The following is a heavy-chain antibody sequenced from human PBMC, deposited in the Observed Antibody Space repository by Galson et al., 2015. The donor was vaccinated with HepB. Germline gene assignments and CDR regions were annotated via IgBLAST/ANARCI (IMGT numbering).Heavy chain of an antibody. CDR1: GFTVSSNY. CDR3: ASLGGYGAFDI. CDR2: IYSGGSK. J-gene: IGHJ3*02. V-gene: IGHV3-53*04. D-gene: IGHD3-10*01. Sequence: SLRLFCAASGFTVSSNYMSWVRQAPGKGLEWVSVIYSGGSKYYADSVKGRFTISRHNSKNTLYLQMNSLRAEDTAVYYCASLGGYGAFDIWGQGTMVTVSS.